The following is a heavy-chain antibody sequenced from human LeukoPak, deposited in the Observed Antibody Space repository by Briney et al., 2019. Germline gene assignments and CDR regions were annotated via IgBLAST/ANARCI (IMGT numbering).Heavy chain of an antibody. J-gene: IGHJ6*03. CDR3: ARSPRITGSLDYYYYMDV. CDR2: IIPMFGTA. D-gene: IGHD1-20*01. CDR1: GGTLSSYA. V-gene: IGHV1-69*05. Sequence: ASVKVSCKASGGTLSSYAFNWVRQAPGQGLEWMGGIIPMFGTATYAQNLQGRVTITTDESTTTTYMELSSLRAEDTAVYYCARSPRITGSLDYYYYMDVWGKGTTVTVSS.